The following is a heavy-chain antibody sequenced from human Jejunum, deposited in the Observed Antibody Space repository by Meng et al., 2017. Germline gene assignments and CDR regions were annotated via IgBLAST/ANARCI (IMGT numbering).Heavy chain of an antibody. CDR3: AKYSGSYHGVDS. J-gene: IGHJ4*02. Sequence: QQVETRAVLLRPGGSMMLSCSASGFTFVGSSMHWVRQAPGKVLVWVSRIISDGSRKFYADSVEGRFTISRDNAKNTLHLQMNSLRAEDTAVYYCAKYSGSYHGVDSWGQGTLVTVSS. CDR1: GFTFVGSS. CDR2: IISDGSRK. V-gene: IGHV3-74*01. D-gene: IGHD1-26*01.